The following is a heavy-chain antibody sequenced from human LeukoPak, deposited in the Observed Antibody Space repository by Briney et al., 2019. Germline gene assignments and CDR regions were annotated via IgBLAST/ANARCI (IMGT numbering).Heavy chain of an antibody. CDR3: ARGYCSGGSCYFDY. Sequence: GGSLRLSCAASGFTFSSYWMSWVRQAPGKGLEWVANIKQDGSEKYYVDSVKGRFTISRDNAKNSLYLQMNSLRAEDRAVYYCARGYCSGGSCYFDYWGQGTLVTVSS. J-gene: IGHJ4*02. V-gene: IGHV3-7*01. D-gene: IGHD2-15*01. CDR2: IKQDGSEK. CDR1: GFTFSSYW.